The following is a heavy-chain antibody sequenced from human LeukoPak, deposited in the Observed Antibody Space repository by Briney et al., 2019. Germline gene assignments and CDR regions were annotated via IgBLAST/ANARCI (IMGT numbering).Heavy chain of an antibody. CDR3: ARGVAARRTNYYYYMDV. D-gene: IGHD6-6*01. CDR2: MNPNSGNT. V-gene: IGHV1-8*01. CDR1: GYTFTCYD. Sequence: EASVKVSCKASGYTFTCYDINWVRQATGQGLEWMGWMNPNSGNTGYAQKFQGRVTMTRNTSISTAYMELSSLRSEDTAVYYCARGVAARRTNYYYYMDVWGKGTTVTVSS. J-gene: IGHJ6*03.